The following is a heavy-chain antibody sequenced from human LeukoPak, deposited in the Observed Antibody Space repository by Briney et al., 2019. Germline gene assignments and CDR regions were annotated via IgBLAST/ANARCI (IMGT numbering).Heavy chain of an antibody. Sequence: PGGSLRLSCAASGFTFSSYEMNWVRQAPGKGLEWVSYISGSGSTIYYADPVKGRFTISRDNAKNSLYLQMNSLRAEDTAVYYCARDSYCGGDCYSPSAFDIWGQGTMVTVSS. J-gene: IGHJ3*02. CDR2: ISGSGSTI. V-gene: IGHV3-48*03. CDR3: ARDSYCGGDCYSPSAFDI. D-gene: IGHD2-21*02. CDR1: GFTFSSYE.